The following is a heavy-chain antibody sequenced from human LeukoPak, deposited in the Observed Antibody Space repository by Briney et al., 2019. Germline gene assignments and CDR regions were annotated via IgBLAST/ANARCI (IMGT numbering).Heavy chain of an antibody. J-gene: IGHJ5*02. CDR3: ARHGYNYGSSFGWFDP. CDR1: GFTFSSYS. CDR2: ISSSSSTI. Sequence: PGGSLRLSCAASGFTFSSYSMNWVRQAPGKGLEWVSYISSSSSTIYYADSVKGRFTISRDNAKNSLYLQMNSLRAEDTAVYYCARHGYNYGSSFGWFDPWGQGTLVTVSS. V-gene: IGHV3-48*01. D-gene: IGHD5-18*01.